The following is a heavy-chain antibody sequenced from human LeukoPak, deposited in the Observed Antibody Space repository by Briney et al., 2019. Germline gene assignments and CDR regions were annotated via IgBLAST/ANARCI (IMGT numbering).Heavy chain of an antibody. V-gene: IGHV1-2*02. Sequence: ASVKVSCKPSGYAFTGYYMHWVRQAPGQGLEWMGWIDPNSGGTTYAQKFQDRVTMTRDTSIGTAYVELSMLRSDDTAVYYYARGNLGTQFDYWGQGTLVTVSS. CDR1: GYAFTGYY. J-gene: IGHJ4*02. D-gene: IGHD7-27*01. CDR2: IDPNSGGT. CDR3: ARGNLGTQFDY.